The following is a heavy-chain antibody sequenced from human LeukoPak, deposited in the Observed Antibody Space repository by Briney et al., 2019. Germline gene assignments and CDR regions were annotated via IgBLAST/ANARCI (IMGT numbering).Heavy chain of an antibody. D-gene: IGHD6-13*01. CDR3: AILGAAAGTRIWFDP. J-gene: IGHJ5*02. V-gene: IGHV1-8*01. Sequence: ASVKVSCKASGYTFTSYDINWVRQATGQGLEWMGWMNPNSGNTGYAQKFQGRVTMTRDMSTSTVYMELSSLRSEDTTVYYCAILGAAAGTRIWFDPWGQGTLVTVSS. CDR2: MNPNSGNT. CDR1: GYTFTSYD.